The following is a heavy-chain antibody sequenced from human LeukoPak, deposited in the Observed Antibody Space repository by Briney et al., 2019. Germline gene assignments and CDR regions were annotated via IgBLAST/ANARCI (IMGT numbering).Heavy chain of an antibody. CDR3: AKDQGIAARPQPSDY. J-gene: IGHJ4*02. Sequence: PGGSLRLSCAASGFTFSSYGMHWVRQAPGKGLEWVAVISYDGSNKYYADSVKGRFTISSDNSKNTLYLQMNSLRAEDTAVYYCAKDQGIAARPQPSDYWGQGTLVTVSS. CDR1: GFTFSSYG. CDR2: ISYDGSNK. D-gene: IGHD6-6*01. V-gene: IGHV3-30*18.